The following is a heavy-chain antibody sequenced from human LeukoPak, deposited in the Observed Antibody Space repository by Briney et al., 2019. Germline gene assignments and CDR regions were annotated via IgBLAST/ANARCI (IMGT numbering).Heavy chain of an antibody. CDR1: GGSISSYY. J-gene: IGHJ6*02. V-gene: IGHV4-59*12. CDR2: IYYSGST. D-gene: IGHD6-19*01. Sequence: SETLSLTCTVSGGSISSYYWSWIRQPPGKGLEWIGYIYYSGSTNYNPSLKSRVTISVDTSKNQFSLKLSSVTAADTAVYYCARAPHSSGWYVRGYYYYGMDVWGQGTTVTVSS. CDR3: ARAPHSSGWYVRGYYYYGMDV.